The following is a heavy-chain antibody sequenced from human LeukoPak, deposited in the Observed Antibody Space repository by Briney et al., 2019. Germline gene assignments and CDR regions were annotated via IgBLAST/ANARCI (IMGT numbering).Heavy chain of an antibody. CDR3: ARDRVYQLPNVPYYYYGMDV. CDR1: GFTFSSYE. V-gene: IGHV3-21*01. D-gene: IGHD2-2*01. J-gene: IGHJ6*02. CDR2: ISSSSSYI. Sequence: NTGGSLRLSCAASGFTFSSYEMNWVRQAPGKGLEWVSSISSSSSYIYYADSVKGRFTISRDNAKNSLYLQMNSLRAEDTAVYYCARDRVYQLPNVPYYYYGMDVWGQGTTVTVSS.